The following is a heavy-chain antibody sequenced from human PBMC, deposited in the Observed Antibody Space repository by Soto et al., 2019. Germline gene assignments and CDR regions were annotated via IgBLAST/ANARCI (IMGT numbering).Heavy chain of an antibody. CDR1: GYTLTELP. Sequence: ASVKVSCKVSGYTLTELPMHWVRQAPGKGLEWMGGFDPEDGETIYAQKFQGRVTMTEDTSTDTAYMELSSLRSEDTAVYYCATWSAVISPAQDWFDPWGQGTLVTVSS. CDR2: FDPEDGET. CDR3: ATWSAVISPAQDWFDP. D-gene: IGHD3-3*01. J-gene: IGHJ5*02. V-gene: IGHV1-24*01.